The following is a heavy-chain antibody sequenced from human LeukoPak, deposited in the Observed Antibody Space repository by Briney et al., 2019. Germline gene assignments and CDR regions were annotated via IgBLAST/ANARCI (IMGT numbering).Heavy chain of an antibody. V-gene: IGHV3-21*01. CDR2: ISSSSSYI. D-gene: IGHD6-19*01. CDR3: ARRAVAGTLGYYYYYGMDV. Sequence: GGSLRLSCAASGFTFSSYSMNWVRQAPGKGLEWVSSISSSSSYIYYADSVKGRFTISRDNAKNSLYLQMNSLRAEDTAVYYCARRAVAGTLGYYYYYGMDVWGQGTTVTVSS. CDR1: GFTFSSYS. J-gene: IGHJ6*02.